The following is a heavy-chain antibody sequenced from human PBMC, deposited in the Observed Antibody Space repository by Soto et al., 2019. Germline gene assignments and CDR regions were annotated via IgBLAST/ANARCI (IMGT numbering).Heavy chain of an antibody. Sequence: PGGSLRLSCAASGFTFSSYSMNWVRQAPGKGLEWVSYISSSSSTIYYADSVKGRFTISRDNAKNSLYLQMNSLRAEDTAVYYCARGELLWFGDPDAFDIWGQGTMVTVSS. V-gene: IGHV3-48*01. J-gene: IGHJ3*02. CDR1: GFTFSSYS. CDR2: ISSSSSTI. CDR3: ARGELLWFGDPDAFDI. D-gene: IGHD3-10*01.